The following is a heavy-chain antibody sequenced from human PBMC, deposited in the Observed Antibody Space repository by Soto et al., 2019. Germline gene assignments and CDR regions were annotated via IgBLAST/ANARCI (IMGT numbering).Heavy chain of an antibody. V-gene: IGHV3-23*01. J-gene: IGHJ4*02. CDR1: GLTFSSYA. D-gene: IGHD1-26*01. Sequence: LRLSCAASGLTFSSYAMSWVRQAPGKGLEWVSAISGSGGSTYYADSVKGRFTISRDNSKNTLYLQMNSLRAEDTAVYYCAKDPMPQVGDTSEYFDYWGQGTLVPVSS. CDR3: AKDPMPQVGDTSEYFDY. CDR2: ISGSGGST.